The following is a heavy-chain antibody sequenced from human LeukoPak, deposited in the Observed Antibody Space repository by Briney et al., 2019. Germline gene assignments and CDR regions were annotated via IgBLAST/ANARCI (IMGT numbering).Heavy chain of an antibody. J-gene: IGHJ1*01. CDR1: GYTFTSYG. Sequence: GASVKVSCKSSGYTFTSYGITWVRQAPGQGLEWMGWISAYNGNTNYAQKLQGRVTMTTDTSTSTAYMELRSLRSDDTAVYYCARDPYYDFWSGYYLDGYFQHWGQGTLVTVSS. V-gene: IGHV1-18*01. D-gene: IGHD3-3*01. CDR3: ARDPYYDFWSGYYLDGYFQH. CDR2: ISAYNGNT.